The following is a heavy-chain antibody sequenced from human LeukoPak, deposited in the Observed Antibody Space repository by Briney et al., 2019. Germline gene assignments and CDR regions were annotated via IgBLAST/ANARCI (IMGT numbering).Heavy chain of an antibody. J-gene: IGHJ4*02. D-gene: IGHD3-22*01. CDR3: ARGANYYDSSAAFDY. Sequence: ASVKVSCKASGYTFTSYAMHWVRQAPGQRLEWMGWINAGNGNTKYSQKFQGRVTITRDTSASTAYMELSSLRSEDTAVYYCARGANYYDSSAAFDYWGQGTLVTVSS. CDR1: GYTFTSYA. V-gene: IGHV1-3*01. CDR2: INAGNGNT.